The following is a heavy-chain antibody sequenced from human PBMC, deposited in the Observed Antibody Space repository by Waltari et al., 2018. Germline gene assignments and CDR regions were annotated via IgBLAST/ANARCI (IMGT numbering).Heavy chain of an antibody. J-gene: IGHJ4*02. CDR3: AKPGYSYGTFDY. D-gene: IGHD5-18*01. CDR2: ISGSGGST. Sequence: EVQLLESGGGLVQPGGSLRLSCAASGFTFSSYAMSWVRQAPGKGREWVSAISGSGGSTYYADSVKGRFTISRDNSKNTLYLQMNSLRAEDTAVYYCAKPGYSYGTFDYWGQGTLVTVSS. V-gene: IGHV3-23*01. CDR1: GFTFSSYA.